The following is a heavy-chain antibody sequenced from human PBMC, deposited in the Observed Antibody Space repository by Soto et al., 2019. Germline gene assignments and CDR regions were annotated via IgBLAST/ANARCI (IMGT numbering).Heavy chain of an antibody. Sequence: ASVKVSCKASGGTFSSYAISWVRQAPGQGLEWMGGIIPIFGTANYAQKFQGRVTITADESTSTAYMELSSLRSEDTAVYYCARGVGSGSYYNQYNWFDPWGQGTLVTVSS. CDR2: IIPIFGTA. CDR1: GGTFSSYA. CDR3: ARGVGSGSYYNQYNWFDP. V-gene: IGHV1-69*13. D-gene: IGHD3-10*01. J-gene: IGHJ5*02.